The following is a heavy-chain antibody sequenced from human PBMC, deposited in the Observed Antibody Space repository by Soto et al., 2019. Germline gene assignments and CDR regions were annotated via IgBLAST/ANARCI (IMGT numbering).Heavy chain of an antibody. J-gene: IGHJ4*02. CDR3: ARGYLPTYYDILTGYYTYYFDY. Sequence: SDTLSITFTVSSGSISSYYWIWIRRPPWKGLELMGYIYYSWSTNYNPSLKSRVTISVDTSKNQFSLKLSSVTAADTAVYYCARGYLPTYYDILTGYYTYYFDYWGQGTLVTVSS. V-gene: IGHV4-59*01. CDR2: IYYSWST. D-gene: IGHD3-9*01. CDR1: SGSISSYY.